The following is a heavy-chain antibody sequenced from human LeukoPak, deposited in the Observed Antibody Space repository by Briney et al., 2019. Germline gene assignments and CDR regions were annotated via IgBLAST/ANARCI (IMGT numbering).Heavy chain of an antibody. CDR1: GVAFSDHY. V-gene: IGHV3-11*05. Sequence: GGSLRLSCAASGVAFSDHYVNWIRQAPGKGLECVSYISPTSTYTDYADSVKGRFTVSRDNAKNSLYLEMNSLRAEDTAVYFCATAGVAAAGGFDNWGQGTLVTVSS. J-gene: IGHJ4*02. D-gene: IGHD6-13*01. CDR3: ATAGVAAAGGFDN. CDR2: ISPTSTYT.